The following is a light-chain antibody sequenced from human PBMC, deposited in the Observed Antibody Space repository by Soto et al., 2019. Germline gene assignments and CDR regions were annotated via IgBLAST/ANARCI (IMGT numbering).Light chain of an antibody. CDR1: HIITRY. Sequence: DIQMTQSPSSLSASVGDRVIITCRASHIITRYLNWYQQKPGRAPNLLIYGASTLQSGVPSRFSGGGSGTDFTLTISSLQPEDFATYYCQQVNVYPSTFGGGTKVDIK. CDR3: QQVNVYPST. J-gene: IGKJ4*01. CDR2: GAS. V-gene: IGKV1-39*01.